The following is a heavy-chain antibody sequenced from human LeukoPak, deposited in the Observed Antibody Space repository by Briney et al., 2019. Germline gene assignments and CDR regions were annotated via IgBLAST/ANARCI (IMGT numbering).Heavy chain of an antibody. Sequence: GGSLRLSCAASGFIFSSYWMSWVRQAPGKGLEWVANIKQDGSEKYYVDSVKGRFTISRDNAKNSLFLQMNSLRAEDTAVYYCARDWQWQQLDGDAFDIWGQGTMVTVSS. CDR2: IKQDGSEK. CDR3: ARDWQWQQLDGDAFDI. D-gene: IGHD6-13*01. V-gene: IGHV3-7*04. J-gene: IGHJ3*02. CDR1: GFIFSSYW.